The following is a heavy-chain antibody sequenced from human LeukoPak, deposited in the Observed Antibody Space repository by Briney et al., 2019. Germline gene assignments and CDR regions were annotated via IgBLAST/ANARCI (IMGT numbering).Heavy chain of an antibody. D-gene: IGHD3-22*01. CDR1: GFSVTTYW. CDR2: INVEGNYI. J-gene: IGHJ4*02. CDR3: ARDLTGPYDH. V-gene: IGHV3-74*01. Sequence: PGGSLRLSCAASGFSVTTYWKHLVRQAPGKGLVFVARINVEGNYIDYAESVKGRFTISRDSAKNTLYLQMNSRRAEDTAVYSCARDLTGPYDHWGQGTLVTVSS.